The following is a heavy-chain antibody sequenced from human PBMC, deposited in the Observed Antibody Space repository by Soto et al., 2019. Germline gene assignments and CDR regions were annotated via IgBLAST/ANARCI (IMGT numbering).Heavy chain of an antibody. Sequence: QVQLQESGPGLVKPSQTLSLTCTVSGGSISSGGYYWTWIRQYPGKGLEWIGYIYYSGSTFYNPSIKSRVSISVDTSKIQFSLNLSSVTAADTAVYYCARGLSVTLFDYWGQGTLVTVSS. CDR2: IYYSGST. D-gene: IGHD4-17*01. J-gene: IGHJ4*02. CDR1: GGSISSGGYY. CDR3: ARGLSVTLFDY. V-gene: IGHV4-31*03.